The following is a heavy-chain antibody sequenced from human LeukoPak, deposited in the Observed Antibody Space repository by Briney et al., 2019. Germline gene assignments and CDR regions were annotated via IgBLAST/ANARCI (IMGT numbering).Heavy chain of an antibody. CDR1: GYTFTGHY. CDR3: ARFYYDNSGGRGD. V-gene: IGHV1-2*02. D-gene: IGHD3-22*01. J-gene: IGHJ4*02. CDR2: INPNNGDT. Sequence: ASVKVSCEASGYTFTGHYMHWVRQAPGQGLEWMGWINPNNGDTNYAQKFQGRVTMTRDTSISTAYMELSRLRSDDTAVYYCARFYYDNSGGRGDWGQGTLVTVSS.